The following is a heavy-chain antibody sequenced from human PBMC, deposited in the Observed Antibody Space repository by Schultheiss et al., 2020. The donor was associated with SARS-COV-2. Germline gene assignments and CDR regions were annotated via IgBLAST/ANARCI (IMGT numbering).Heavy chain of an antibody. J-gene: IGHJ3*02. CDR2: IYYSGST. V-gene: IGHV4-59*12. D-gene: IGHD3-3*01. Sequence: SQTLSLTCTVSGGSISSYYWSWIRQHPGKGLEWIGYIYYSGSTNYNPSLKSRVTISVDTSKNQFSLKLSSVTAADTAVYYCASRRYYDFWSGYSDDAFDIWGQGTMVTVSS. CDR1: GGSISSYY. CDR3: ASRRYYDFWSGYSDDAFDI.